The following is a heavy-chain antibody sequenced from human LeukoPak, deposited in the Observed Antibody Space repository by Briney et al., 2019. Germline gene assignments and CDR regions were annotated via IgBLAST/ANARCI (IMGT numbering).Heavy chain of an antibody. Sequence: PGGSLRLSCAASEFTFSSYAMGWVRQAPGKGLECVSGIGGSGGSTYYADSVRGRFTISRDNAKNSLYLQMNSLRAEDTAVYYCARDSRYGYSNDYWGQGTLVTVSS. V-gene: IGHV3-23*01. D-gene: IGHD5-18*01. CDR3: ARDSRYGYSNDY. CDR1: EFTFSSYA. J-gene: IGHJ4*02. CDR2: IGGSGGST.